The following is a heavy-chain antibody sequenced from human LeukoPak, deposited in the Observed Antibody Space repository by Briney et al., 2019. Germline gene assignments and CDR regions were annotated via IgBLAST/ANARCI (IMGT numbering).Heavy chain of an antibody. V-gene: IGHV3-48*04. CDR3: ARVDDYGDYVYAFDI. D-gene: IGHD4-17*01. CDR2: ISTSGSTI. J-gene: IGHJ3*02. Sequence: GGSLRLSCAASGFTFSSYSMNWVRQAPGKGLEWVSYISTSGSTIYYADSVKGRFTISRDNAKNSLYLQMNSLRAEDTAVYYCARVDDYGDYVYAFDIWGQGTMVTVSS. CDR1: GFTFSSYS.